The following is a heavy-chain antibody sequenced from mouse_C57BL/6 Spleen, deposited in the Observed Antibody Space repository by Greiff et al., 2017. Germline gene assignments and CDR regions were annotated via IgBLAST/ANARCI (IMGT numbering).Heavy chain of an antibody. V-gene: IGHV5-12*01. CDR2: ISNGGGSP. Sequence: EVMLVESGGGLVQPGGSLKLSCAASGFTFSDYYMYWVRQTPEKRLEWVAYISNGGGSPYYPDTVKGRFTISRDNAKTTLYRQMSRLKSEATAMYYCARLYGSSPFDDWGQGTTLTVSS. J-gene: IGHJ2*01. D-gene: IGHD1-1*01. CDR1: GFTFSDYY. CDR3: ARLYGSSPFDD.